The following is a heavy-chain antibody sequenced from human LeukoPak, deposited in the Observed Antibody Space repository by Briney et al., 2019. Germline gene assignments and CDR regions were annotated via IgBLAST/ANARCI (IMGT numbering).Heavy chain of an antibody. D-gene: IGHD3-3*01. CDR1: GFTFSSYW. Sequence: PGGSLRLSCAASGFTFSSYWTSWVRQAPGKGLEWVANIKQDGSEKYYVDSVKGRFTISRDNAKNSLYLQMNSLRAEDTAVYYCARDRGARTIFGVVIPFDYWGQGTLVTVSS. CDR2: IKQDGSEK. CDR3: ARDRGARTIFGVVIPFDY. V-gene: IGHV3-7*01. J-gene: IGHJ4*02.